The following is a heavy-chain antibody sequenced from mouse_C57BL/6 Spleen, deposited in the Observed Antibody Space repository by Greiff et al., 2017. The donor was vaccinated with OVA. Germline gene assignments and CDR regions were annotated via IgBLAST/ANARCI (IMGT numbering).Heavy chain of an antibody. CDR2: ISSGSSTI. D-gene: IGHD1-1*01. J-gene: IGHJ4*01. CDR1: GFTFSDYG. V-gene: IGHV5-17*01. Sequence: EVQLVESGGGLVKPGGSLKLSCAASGFTFSDYGMHWVRQAPEKGLEWVAYISSGSSTIYYADTVKGRFTISRDNAKNTLFLQMTSLRSEDTAMYYCARLLDYYGSSDYAMDYWGQGTSVTVSS. CDR3: ARLLDYYGSSDYAMDY.